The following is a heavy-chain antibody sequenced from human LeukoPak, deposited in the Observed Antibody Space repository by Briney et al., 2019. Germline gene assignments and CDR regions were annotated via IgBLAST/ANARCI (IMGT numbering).Heavy chain of an antibody. CDR3: ASRGEGVVVVSY. V-gene: IGHV3-30-3*01. CDR2: ISYDGSNK. D-gene: IGHD2-2*01. Sequence: PGGSLRLSCAASGFTFSSYAMHWVRQAPGKGLEWVAVISYDGSNKYYADSVKGRFTISRDNSKNTLYLQMNSLRAEDTAVYYCASRGEGVVVVSYWGQGTLVTVSS. J-gene: IGHJ4*02. CDR1: GFTFSSYA.